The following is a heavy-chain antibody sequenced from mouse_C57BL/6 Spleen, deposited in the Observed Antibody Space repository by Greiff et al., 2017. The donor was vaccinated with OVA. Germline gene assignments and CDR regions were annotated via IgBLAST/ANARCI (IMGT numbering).Heavy chain of an antibody. CDR3: ARPAQAGDYAMDY. CDR1: GYTFTDYN. D-gene: IGHD3-2*02. CDR2: INPNNGGT. J-gene: IGHJ4*01. Sequence: VQLQQSGPELVKPGASVKIPCKASGYTFTDYNMDWVKQSPGKSLEWIGDINPNNGGTIYNQKFKGKATLTVDKSSSTAYMELRSLTSEDTAVYYCARPAQAGDYAMDYWGQGTSVTVSS. V-gene: IGHV1-18*01.